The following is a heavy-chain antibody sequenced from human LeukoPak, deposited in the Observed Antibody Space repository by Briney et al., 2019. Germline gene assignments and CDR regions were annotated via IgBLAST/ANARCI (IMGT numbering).Heavy chain of an antibody. Sequence: PGGSLRLSCAASGFTFSSYAMSWVRQAPGKGLEWVSAISGSGGSTYYADSVKGRFTISRDNSKNTLYLQMNSLRADDTAVYYCARGDFRLEMSTSIAFDIWGQGTMVTVSS. D-gene: IGHD5-24*01. J-gene: IGHJ3*02. CDR1: GFTFSSYA. V-gene: IGHV3-23*01. CDR3: ARGDFRLEMSTSIAFDI. CDR2: ISGSGGST.